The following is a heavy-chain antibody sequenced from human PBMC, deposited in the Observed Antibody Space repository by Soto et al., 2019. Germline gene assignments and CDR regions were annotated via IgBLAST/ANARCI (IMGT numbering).Heavy chain of an antibody. V-gene: IGHV1-18*01. CDR3: ARNPSGSSFDY. CDR1: GYTFGSYG. J-gene: IGHJ4*02. CDR2: ISTYSGNA. Sequence: ASVKVSCKTSGYTFGSYGISWVRQAPGQGLQWMGWISTYSGNADYAQRFQGRVTMTTETSTSTAYMELGSLKNDDTAVYYCARNPSGSSFDYWGQGHMVTVYS. D-gene: IGHD1-26*01.